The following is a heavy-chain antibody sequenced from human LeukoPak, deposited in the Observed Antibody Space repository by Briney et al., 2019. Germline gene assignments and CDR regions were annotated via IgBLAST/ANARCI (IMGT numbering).Heavy chain of an antibody. D-gene: IGHD3-10*01. Sequence: GESPKISCKGSGYSFTSYWIGWVRQMPGKGLEWMGIIYPGDSDTRYSPSFQGQVTISADKSISTAYLQWSSLKASDTAMYYCATQPNGFGELLYYWGQGTLVTVSS. V-gene: IGHV5-51*01. CDR2: IYPGDSDT. CDR1: GYSFTSYW. CDR3: ATQPNGFGELLYY. J-gene: IGHJ4*02.